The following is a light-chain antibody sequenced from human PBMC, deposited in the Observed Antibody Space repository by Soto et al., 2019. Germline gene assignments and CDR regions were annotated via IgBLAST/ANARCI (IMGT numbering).Light chain of an antibody. V-gene: IGKV1-39*01. Sequence: DIQMTQSPSSLSASVGGRVTISCRASQSIRNYVSWYQQKPGTAPKLLIRAASTLQSRVPSRFSGSGSGTDFTLTISSLQIEDFATYFCQQTDSPPQTFGQGTNVEI. CDR3: QQTDSPPQT. J-gene: IGKJ1*01. CDR1: QSIRNY. CDR2: AAS.